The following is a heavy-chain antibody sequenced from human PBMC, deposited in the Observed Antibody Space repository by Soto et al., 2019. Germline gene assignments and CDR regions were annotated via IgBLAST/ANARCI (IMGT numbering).Heavy chain of an antibody. CDR3: ARDLLWFGEAPSYYYYYGMDV. CDR1: GGSFGSYA. CDR2: IIPIFGTA. V-gene: IGHV1-69*13. J-gene: IGHJ6*02. Sequence: SVKVSCKASGGSFGSYAISWVRQAPGQGLEWMGGIIPIFGTAKYAQKFQGRVTITGDASASTAYMELSSLRSEDTAVYYCARDLLWFGEAPSYYYYYGMDVWGQGTTVTVSS. D-gene: IGHD3-10*01.